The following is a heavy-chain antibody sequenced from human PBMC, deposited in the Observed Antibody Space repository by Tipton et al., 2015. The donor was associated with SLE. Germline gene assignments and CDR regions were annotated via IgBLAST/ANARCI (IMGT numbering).Heavy chain of an antibody. CDR2: IWHDGSNK. D-gene: IGHD4-17*01. CDR1: GFNFGGYW. CDR3: ADSSTVTPPY. V-gene: IGHV3-33*08. J-gene: IGHJ4*02. Sequence: SLRLSCAASGFNFGGYWMHWVRQAPGKGLEWVALIWHDGSNKYYADSVKGRFTVSRDNSKNTVYLQMDSLRVEDTAIYYCADSSTVTPPYWGQGTLVTVSA.